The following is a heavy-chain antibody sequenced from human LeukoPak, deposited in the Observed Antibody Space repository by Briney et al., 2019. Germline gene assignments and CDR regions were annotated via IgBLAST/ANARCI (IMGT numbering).Heavy chain of an antibody. CDR1: GFTFSSYS. CDR3: ARINAYNWNGGNWFDP. D-gene: IGHD1-20*01. V-gene: IGHV3-21*01. Sequence: PGGSLRLSCAASGFTFSSYSMNWVRQAPGKGLEWVSSISSSSSYIYYADSVKGRFTISRDNAKNSLYLQMNSLRAEDTAVYYCARINAYNWNGGNWFDPWGQGTLVTVSS. J-gene: IGHJ5*02. CDR2: ISSSSSYI.